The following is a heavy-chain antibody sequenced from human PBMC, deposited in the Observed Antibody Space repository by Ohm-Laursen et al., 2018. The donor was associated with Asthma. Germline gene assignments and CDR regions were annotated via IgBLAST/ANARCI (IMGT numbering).Heavy chain of an antibody. Sequence: SLRLSCAASGFTFSGYWMQWVRQAPGKGLVGVSRINSDGSSTTYADSVRGRFTISRDNAKNTLYLQINSLRAEDTAVYYCARDYYGSGAYWGQGTLVTVSS. CDR3: ARDYYGSGAY. V-gene: IGHV3-74*01. CDR1: GFTFSGYW. D-gene: IGHD3-10*01. J-gene: IGHJ4*02. CDR2: INSDGSST.